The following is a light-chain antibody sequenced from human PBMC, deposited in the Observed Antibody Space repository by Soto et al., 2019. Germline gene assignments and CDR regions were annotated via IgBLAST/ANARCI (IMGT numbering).Light chain of an antibody. CDR2: GAS. CDR3: QQYNNSWT. J-gene: IGKJ1*01. V-gene: IGKV3-15*01. CDR1: QSVSNN. Sequence: EIVMTQSPATLSVSPGERATLSCRASQSVSNNLAWYQKKPGQAPRLLIYGASTRATGIPARFSGSGSGTELTLTISRLAAEDFAVYYWQQYNNSWTFGQGTRVEIK.